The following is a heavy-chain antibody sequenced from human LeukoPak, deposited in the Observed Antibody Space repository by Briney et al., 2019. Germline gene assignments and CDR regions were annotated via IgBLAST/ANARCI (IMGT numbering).Heavy chain of an antibody. D-gene: IGHD3-3*01. J-gene: IGHJ3*02. CDR3: ARGFGPNAFDI. CDR1: GFTVGSNY. V-gene: IGHV3-66*01. Sequence: GASLRLSCAASGFTVGSNYMSWVRQAPGKGLEWVSVIYSGGSTYYADSVKGSFTISRDNSKNTLYLQMSSLRAEDTALYYCARGFGPNAFDIWGQGTMV. CDR2: IYSGGST.